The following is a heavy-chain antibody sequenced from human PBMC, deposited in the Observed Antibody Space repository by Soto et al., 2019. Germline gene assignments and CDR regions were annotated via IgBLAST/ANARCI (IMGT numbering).Heavy chain of an antibody. D-gene: IGHD5-18*01. CDR2: INHSGST. CDR1: GGSFSGYY. CDR3: ARGGFKGRDTAMANWFDP. Sequence: SETLSLTCAVYGGSFSGYYWSWIRQPPGKGLEWIGEINHSGSTNYNPSLKSRVTISVDTSKNQFSLKLSSVTAADTAVYYCARGGFKGRDTAMANWFDPWGQGTLVTVSS. J-gene: IGHJ5*02. V-gene: IGHV4-34*01.